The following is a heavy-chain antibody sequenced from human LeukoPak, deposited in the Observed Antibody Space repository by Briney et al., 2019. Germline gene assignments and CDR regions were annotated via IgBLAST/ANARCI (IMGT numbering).Heavy chain of an antibody. D-gene: IGHD3-3*01. V-gene: IGHV3-23*01. CDR1: GFTFSSYA. CDR3: ARVTYYDFWSGYTAQYYFDY. Sequence: GGSLRLSCAASGFTFSSYAMSWVRQAPGKGLEWVPAISGSGASTYYADSVKGRFTISRDNSKNTLYLQMNSLRAEDTAVYYCARVTYYDFWSGYTAQYYFDYWGQGTLVTVSS. CDR2: ISGSGAST. J-gene: IGHJ4*02.